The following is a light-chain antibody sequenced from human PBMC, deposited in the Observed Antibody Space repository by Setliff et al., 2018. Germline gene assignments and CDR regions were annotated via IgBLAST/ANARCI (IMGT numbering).Light chain of an antibody. CDR1: NIGGKS. CDR2: YDS. Sequence: SYELTQPPSVPVAPGKTARITCGGNNIGGKSVNWHQQKPGQAPVLVIYYDSDRPSGIPERFFGSNSGNTATLTISRVEAGDEADYYCQVWDSGSEHYVFGTGTKVTVL. V-gene: IGLV3-21*04. J-gene: IGLJ1*01. CDR3: QVWDSGSEHYV.